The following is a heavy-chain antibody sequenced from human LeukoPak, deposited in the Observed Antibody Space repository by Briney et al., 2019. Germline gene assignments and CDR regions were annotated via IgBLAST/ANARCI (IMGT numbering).Heavy chain of an antibody. V-gene: IGHV4-4*02. CDR1: GGSISSSNW. D-gene: IGHD1-26*01. CDR2: VYHSGTT. J-gene: IGHJ5*02. CDR3: ARSPSGSSSRWFDP. Sequence: SSETLSLTCGVSGGSISSSNWWGWVRQTPGKGLEWIGEVYHSGTTNYNPSLKSRVTISVDKSKNQFFLNLDSVTAADTAVYYCARSPSGSSSRWFDPWGQGTLVTVSS.